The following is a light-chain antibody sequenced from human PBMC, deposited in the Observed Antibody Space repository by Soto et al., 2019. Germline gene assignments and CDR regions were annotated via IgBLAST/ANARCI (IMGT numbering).Light chain of an antibody. Sequence: DIQLTQSPTSLSASVGDRVTIACRASQFIDSYLNWYQQKPGKAPKLLIYAASSLQSGVSSRFSGSGSGTDFTLTINSLQPEDFATYYCQQLSRYPLTFGGGTKVEIK. J-gene: IGKJ4*01. CDR3: QQLSRYPLT. V-gene: IGKV1-39*01. CDR1: QFIDSY. CDR2: AAS.